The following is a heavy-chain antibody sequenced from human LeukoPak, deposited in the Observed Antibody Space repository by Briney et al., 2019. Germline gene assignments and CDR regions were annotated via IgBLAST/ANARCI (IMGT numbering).Heavy chain of an antibody. V-gene: IGHV4-59*01. J-gene: IGHJ4*02. CDR1: GGSISSYY. D-gene: IGHD2-15*01. CDR2: IYYTGSA. Sequence: SETLSLTCTVSGGSISSYYWSWIRQPPGKGLEWIGSIYYTGSANYNPSLKSRVTISVDTSKNQFSLTLSSVTAAGTAVYYCARGRIGGNYWGQGTLVTVSS. CDR3: ARGRIGGNY.